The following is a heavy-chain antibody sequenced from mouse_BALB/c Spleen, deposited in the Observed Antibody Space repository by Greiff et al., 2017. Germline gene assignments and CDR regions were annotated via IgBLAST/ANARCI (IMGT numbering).Heavy chain of an antibody. CDR3: ARVGARATGAMDY. CDR2: INPGSGGT. D-gene: IGHD3-1*01. V-gene: IGHV1-54*01. Sequence: VQLQQSGAELVRPGTSVKVSCKASGYAFTNYLIEWVKQRPGQGLEWIGVINPGSGGTNYNEKFKGKATLTADKSSSTAYMQLSSLTSDDSAVYFCARVGARATGAMDYWGQGTSVTVSS. CDR1: GYAFTNYL. J-gene: IGHJ4*01.